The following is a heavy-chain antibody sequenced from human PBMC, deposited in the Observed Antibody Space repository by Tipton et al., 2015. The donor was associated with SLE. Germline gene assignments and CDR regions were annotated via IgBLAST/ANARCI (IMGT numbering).Heavy chain of an antibody. J-gene: IGHJ5*02. V-gene: IGHV3-21*01. CDR3: ARDKGTNWFDP. Sequence: SLRLSCAASGFTFSSYSMNWVRQAPGKGLEWVSSISSSSSYIYYADSVKGRFTISRDNAKNSLYLQMNSLRAEDTAAYYCARDKGTNWFDPWGQGTLVTVSS. D-gene: IGHD1-1*01. CDR1: GFTFSSYS. CDR2: ISSSSSYI.